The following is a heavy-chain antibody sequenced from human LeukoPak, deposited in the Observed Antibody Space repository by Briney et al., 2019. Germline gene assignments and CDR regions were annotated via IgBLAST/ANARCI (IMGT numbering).Heavy chain of an antibody. V-gene: IGHV1-2*02. CDR1: GYTFTGYY. CDR2: INPNSGGT. D-gene: IGHD3-10*01. Sequence: ASVKVSSKASGYTFTGYYMHWVRQAPGQGLEWMGWINPNSGGTNYAQKFQGRVTMTRDTSISTAYMELSRLRSDDTAVYYCARVPITMVRGVIIPRRWFDPWGQGTLVTVSS. CDR3: ARVPITMVRGVIIPRRWFDP. J-gene: IGHJ5*02.